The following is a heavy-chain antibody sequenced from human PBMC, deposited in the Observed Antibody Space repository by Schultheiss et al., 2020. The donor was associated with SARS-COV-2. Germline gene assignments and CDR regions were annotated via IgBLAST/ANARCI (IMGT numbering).Heavy chain of an antibody. CDR3: AKFASSGYYYEDY. Sequence: SETLSLTCTVSGGSISSGSYYWSWIRQPPGKGLEWIGYIYYSGSTNYNPSLKSRVTISVYTSKNQFSLKLSSVTAADTAVYYCAKFASSGYYYEDYWGQGTLVTVSS. V-gene: IGHV4-61*01. CDR1: GGSISSGSYY. D-gene: IGHD3-22*01. J-gene: IGHJ4*02. CDR2: IYYSGST.